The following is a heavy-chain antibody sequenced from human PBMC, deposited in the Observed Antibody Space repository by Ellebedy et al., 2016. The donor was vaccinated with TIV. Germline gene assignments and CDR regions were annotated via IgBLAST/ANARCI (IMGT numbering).Heavy chain of an antibody. CDR2: ISSSSSTI. CDR3: AKGLVRETRDSYFDY. Sequence: GGTLRLSXAVSGFTFSSYSLNWVCQAPGKGLEWVSYISSSSSTIYYADSVKGRFTISRDNAKNSLYLQMNSLRAEETAVYYCAKGLVRETRDSYFDYWGQGTLVTVSS. J-gene: IGHJ4*02. D-gene: IGHD3-10*01. V-gene: IGHV3-48*04. CDR1: GFTFSSYS.